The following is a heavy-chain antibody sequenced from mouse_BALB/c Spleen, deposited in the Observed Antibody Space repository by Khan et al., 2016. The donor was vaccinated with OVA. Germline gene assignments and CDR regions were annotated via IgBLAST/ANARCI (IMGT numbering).Heavy chain of an antibody. CDR1: GYTFTSFW. D-gene: IGHD1-1*01. CDR2: IDPSKSET. Sequence: QVQLQQSGPELVRPGASVKMSCKASGYTFTSFWINWVKQRPGQGLEWIGMIDPSKSETRLNQKFKDKATLNVDKSSNTAYMQLSRLTSEDSAVYYRTRGGYGSPFAYWGQGTLVTVSA. V-gene: IGHV1S127*01. CDR3: TRGGYGSPFAY. J-gene: IGHJ3*01.